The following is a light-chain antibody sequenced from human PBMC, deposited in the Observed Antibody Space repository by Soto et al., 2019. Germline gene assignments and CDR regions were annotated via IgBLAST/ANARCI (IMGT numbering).Light chain of an antibody. V-gene: IGLV1-40*01. CDR1: SSNIGAGYG. CDR3: QSYDTSLSGFVV. Sequence: QSVPTQPPSVSGAPGQRVTISCTGSSSNIGAGYGVHWYQQLPGTAPKLLIYADNNRPSGVPDRFSGSKSGTSASLAITGLQAEDEADYYCQSYDTSLSGFVVFGGGTQLTVL. J-gene: IGLJ2*01. CDR2: ADN.